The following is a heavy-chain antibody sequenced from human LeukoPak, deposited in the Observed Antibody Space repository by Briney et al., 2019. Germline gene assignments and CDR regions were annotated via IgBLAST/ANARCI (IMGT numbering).Heavy chain of an antibody. V-gene: IGHV1-24*01. D-gene: IGHD6-6*01. CDR2: FDPEDGET. CDR1: GYTLTELS. Sequence: ASVKVSCKVSGYTLTELSMLWVRQAPGKGLEWMGGFDPEDGETIYAQKFQGRVTMTEDTSTDTAYMELSSLRSEDTAVYYCATARTQGQDYYYMDVWGKGTTVTVSS. J-gene: IGHJ6*03. CDR3: ATARTQGQDYYYMDV.